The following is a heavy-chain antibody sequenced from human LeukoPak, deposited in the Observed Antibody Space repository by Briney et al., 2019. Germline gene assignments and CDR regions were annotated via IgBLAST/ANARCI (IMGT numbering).Heavy chain of an antibody. J-gene: IGHJ6*04. V-gene: IGHV5-51*01. CDR1: GYSFTSYW. Sequence: GESLKISCKGSGYSFTSYWIGWVRQMPGKGLEWMGIIYPGDSDTRYSPSFQGQVTISADKSISTAYLQWSSLKASDTAVYYCARPDAAGPNGYYYGMDVWGEGTTVTVSS. CDR2: IYPGDSDT. CDR3: ARPDAAGPNGYYYGMDV. D-gene: IGHD6-13*01.